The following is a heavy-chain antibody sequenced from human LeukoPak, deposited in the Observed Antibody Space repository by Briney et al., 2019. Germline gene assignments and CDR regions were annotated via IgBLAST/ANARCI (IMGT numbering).Heavy chain of an antibody. Sequence: PSETLSLTCTVSGGSISSYYWSWIRQPPGKGLEWIGYIYYSGSTNYNPSLKSRVTISVDTSKNQFSLKLSSVTAADTAVYCCARAVPKYSGSYFWPFDYWGQGTLVTVSS. CDR1: GGSISSYY. D-gene: IGHD1-26*01. CDR2: IYYSGST. V-gene: IGHV4-59*01. CDR3: ARAVPKYSGSYFWPFDY. J-gene: IGHJ4*02.